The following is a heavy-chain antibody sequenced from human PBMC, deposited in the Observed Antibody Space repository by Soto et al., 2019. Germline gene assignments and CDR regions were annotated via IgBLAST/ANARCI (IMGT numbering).Heavy chain of an antibody. CDR2: IIPIFDTA. D-gene: IGHD3-22*01. J-gene: IGHJ6*02. V-gene: IGHV1-69*12. CDR1: GGTFRSYA. Sequence: QVQLVQSGAEVKKPGSSVKVSCKASGGTFRSYAISWVRQAPGQGLEWMGGIIPIFDTADYAQKFQGRVTITADESTNTTYMELSSLRSEDTAVYYCAGHSSGVPGYYYGMDVWGQGTTVTVSS. CDR3: AGHSSGVPGYYYGMDV.